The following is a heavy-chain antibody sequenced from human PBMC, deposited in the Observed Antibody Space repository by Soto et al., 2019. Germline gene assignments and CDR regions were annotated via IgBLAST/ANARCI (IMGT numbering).Heavy chain of an antibody. Sequence: QVQLVESGGGVVQPGRSLRLSCAASGFTFSSYAMHWVRQAPGKGLEWVAVISYDGSNKYYADSVKGRFTISRDNSKNTLYLQMNSLRAEVTAVYYCARGTTVRGVAFDYWGQGTLVTVSS. J-gene: IGHJ4*02. CDR2: ISYDGSNK. CDR3: ARGTTVRGVAFDY. D-gene: IGHD4-4*01. V-gene: IGHV3-30-3*01. CDR1: GFTFSSYA.